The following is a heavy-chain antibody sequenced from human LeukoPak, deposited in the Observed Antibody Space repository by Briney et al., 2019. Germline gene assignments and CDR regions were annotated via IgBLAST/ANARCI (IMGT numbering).Heavy chain of an antibody. D-gene: IGHD2-2*01. CDR1: GFTFSGFV. CDR3: AKNHDHGRYAGFDF. Sequence: PGGSLRLSCAASGFTFSGFVISWVRQAPGKGPQWVADISGSGGSTYYADSVKGRFSVSRDNSKNMVYLELNSLRAEDTAVYYCAKNHDHGRYAGFDFWGEGALVAVSS. CDR2: ISGSGGST. J-gene: IGHJ3*01. V-gene: IGHV3-23*01.